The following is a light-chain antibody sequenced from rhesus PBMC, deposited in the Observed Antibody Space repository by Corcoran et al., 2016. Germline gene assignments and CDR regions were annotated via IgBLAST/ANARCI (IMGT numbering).Light chain of an antibody. V-gene: IGKV1-22*01. CDR2: KAS. J-gene: IGKJ3*01. CDR1: QSISSW. Sequence: DIQMTQSPSSLSASVGDTVTITCRASQSISSWLDWYQQKPGKAPKLLICKASSLQSGVPSRVSGSGSGTDFTLPISSLQPEDFATYYCLQYHSIPFTFGPGIKLDIK. CDR3: LQYHSIPFT.